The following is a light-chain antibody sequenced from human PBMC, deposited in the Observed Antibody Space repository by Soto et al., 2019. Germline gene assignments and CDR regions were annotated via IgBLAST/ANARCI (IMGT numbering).Light chain of an antibody. CDR3: QQYGSSPAT. CDR1: QSVSSNH. CDR2: GAS. Sequence: EIVLTQSPGTLALSPGDTATLSCRASQSVSSNHLAWYQQKPGQAPRLLIYGASSRATGIPDRFSGSGSGTGFTLTISRLEPEDFAVHYCQQYGSSPATFGQATRLEI. J-gene: IGKJ5*01. V-gene: IGKV3-20*01.